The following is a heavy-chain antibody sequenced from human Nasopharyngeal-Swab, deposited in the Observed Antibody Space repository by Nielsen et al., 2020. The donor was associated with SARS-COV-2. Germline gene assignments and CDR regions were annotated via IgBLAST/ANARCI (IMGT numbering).Heavy chain of an antibody. V-gene: IGHV3-23*01. CDR1: GFTFRSYM. CDR3: AKSAVAGTERIWYLYYHIDV. Sequence: GGSLRLSCEASGFTFRSYMMTWVRQTAGKRLEWVASIGNSGAGTYHADSVKGRFTISRDNFKNTLYLEMKYLRAEDTAVYFCAKSAVAGTERIWYLYYHIDVWGKGTSVTVSS. D-gene: IGHD6-19*01. J-gene: IGHJ6*03. CDR2: IGNSGAGT.